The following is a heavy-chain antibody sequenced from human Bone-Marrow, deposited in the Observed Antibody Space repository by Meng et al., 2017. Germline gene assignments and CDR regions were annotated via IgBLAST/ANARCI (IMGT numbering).Heavy chain of an antibody. CDR2: ISSSSSYI. D-gene: IGHD3-10*01. CDR3: AKTLVRGSTAYYYYGMDV. V-gene: IGHV3-21*01. Sequence: GGSLRLSCAASGFTFSSYSMNWVRQAPGKGLEWVSSISSSSSYIYYADSVKGRFTISRDNAKNTLYLQMSSLRADDTAVYYCAKTLVRGSTAYYYYGMDVWGQGTTVTVSS. J-gene: IGHJ6*02. CDR1: GFTFSSYS.